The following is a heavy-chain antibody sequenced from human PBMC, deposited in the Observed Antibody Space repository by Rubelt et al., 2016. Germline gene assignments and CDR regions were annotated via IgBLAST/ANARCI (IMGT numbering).Heavy chain of an antibody. J-gene: IGHJ4*02. Sequence: QVQLQQSGPGLVKPSQTLSLTCAISGDSVSSNSAAWNWIRQSQSRGLEWLARPYYRSKLFTDCAGSVKSRIPINPGKSKNQFSLKLNSVTPEDTAVYYWARIGGGTADYWGQGTLFTVSS. D-gene: IGHD2-8*02. CDR1: GDSVSSNSAA. CDR2: PYYRSKLFT. CDR3: ARIGGGTADY. V-gene: IGHV6-1*01.